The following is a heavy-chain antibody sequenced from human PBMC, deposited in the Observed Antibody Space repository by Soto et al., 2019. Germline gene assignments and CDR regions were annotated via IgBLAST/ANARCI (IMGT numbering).Heavy chain of an antibody. V-gene: IGHV1-58*02. J-gene: IGHJ6*03. Sequence: GASVKVSCKASGFTFTSSAMQWVRQARGQRLEWIGWIVVGSGNTNYAQKFQERVTITRDMSTSTAYMELSSLRSEDTAVYYYAAAPLRYFDWLPDYYYYMDVWGKGTTVTVSS. CDR2: IVVGSGNT. CDR3: AAAPLRYFDWLPDYYYYMDV. D-gene: IGHD3-9*01. CDR1: GFTFTSSA.